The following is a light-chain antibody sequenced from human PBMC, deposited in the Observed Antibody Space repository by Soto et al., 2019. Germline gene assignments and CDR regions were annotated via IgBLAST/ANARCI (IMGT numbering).Light chain of an antibody. J-gene: IGKJ1*01. V-gene: IGKV3-11*01. Sequence: EIVLTQSPATLSLSPGERATLSCRASQSVSSYLAWYQQKPGQAPRLLIYDASNRATGIPARFSGSGSGTDFTLTISSLEPEDFAVYYCQQSGNWWTFGQGTKVEIK. CDR1: QSVSSY. CDR3: QQSGNWWT. CDR2: DAS.